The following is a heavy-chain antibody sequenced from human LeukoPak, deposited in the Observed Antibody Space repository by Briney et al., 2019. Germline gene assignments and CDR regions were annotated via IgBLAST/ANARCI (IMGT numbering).Heavy chain of an antibody. J-gene: IGHJ2*01. CDR3: ATSTVTTPYNWYFDL. Sequence: ASVKVSCKVSGYTLTELSMHWVRQAPGKGLEWMGGFDPEDGETIYAQKFQGRVTMTEDTSTDTAYMELSSLRSEDTAVYYCATSTVTTPYNWYFDLWGRCTLVTVSS. CDR2: FDPEDGET. V-gene: IGHV1-24*01. CDR1: GYTLTELS. D-gene: IGHD4-17*01.